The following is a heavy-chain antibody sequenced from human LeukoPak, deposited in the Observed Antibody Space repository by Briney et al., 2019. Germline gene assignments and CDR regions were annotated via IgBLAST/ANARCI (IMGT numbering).Heavy chain of an antibody. V-gene: IGHV4-59*01. J-gene: IGHJ5*02. D-gene: IGHD3-9*01. CDR1: GGSISSYY. CDR3: ARGLYFDWSSPPIWFDP. CDR2: IYYSGST. Sequence: PSETLSLTCTASGGSISSYYWSWIRQPPGKGLEWIGYIYYSGSTNYNPSLKSRVTISVDTSKNQFSLKLSSVTAADTAVYYCARGLYFDWSSPPIWFDPWGQGTLVTVSS.